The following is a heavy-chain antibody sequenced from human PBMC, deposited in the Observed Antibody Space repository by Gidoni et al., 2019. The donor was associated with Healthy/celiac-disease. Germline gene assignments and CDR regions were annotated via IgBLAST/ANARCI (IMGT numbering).Heavy chain of an antibody. Sequence: QVQLVESGGGLVKPGWSLSLSCAASCFTFSDYYMSWIRQAPGKGLEWVSYISSSSSYTNYADSVKGRFTISRDNAKNSLYLQMNSLRAEDTAVYYCARGYYDSSGYYGDYFDYWGQGTLVTVSS. CDR3: ARGYYDSSGYYGDYFDY. CDR1: CFTFSDYY. CDR2: ISSSSSYT. D-gene: IGHD3-22*01. V-gene: IGHV3-11*06. J-gene: IGHJ4*02.